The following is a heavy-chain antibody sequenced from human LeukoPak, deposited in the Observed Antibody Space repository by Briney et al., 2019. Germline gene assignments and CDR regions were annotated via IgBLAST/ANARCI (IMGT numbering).Heavy chain of an antibody. V-gene: IGHV1-69*04. D-gene: IGHD4-17*01. CDR1: GGTFSSYA. Sequence: SVKVSCKASGGTFSSYAISWVRQAPGQGLEWMGRIIPIFGIANYAQKFQGRVTITADKPTSTAYMELSSLRSEDTAVYYCARDFEDGDYVGPRWFDPWGQGTLVTVSS. CDR2: IIPIFGIA. J-gene: IGHJ5*02. CDR3: ARDFEDGDYVGPRWFDP.